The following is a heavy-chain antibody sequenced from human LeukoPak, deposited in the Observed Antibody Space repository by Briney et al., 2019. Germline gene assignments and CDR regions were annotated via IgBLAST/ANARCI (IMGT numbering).Heavy chain of an antibody. D-gene: IGHD3-22*01. CDR2: ISGNGDNK. J-gene: IGHJ4*02. CDR3: ARDPYDFWSRGYYDSSGYFDY. CDR1: RVTFKTFA. V-gene: IGHV3-23*01. Sequence: GGSLRLSCAASRVTFKTFAVTWAGQAPGKGLGWVSAISGNGDNKSYADSAKGRFTISRDNSKNTLYLQLNSLRAEDTAVYYCARDPYDFWSRGYYDSSGYFDYWGQGTLVTVSS.